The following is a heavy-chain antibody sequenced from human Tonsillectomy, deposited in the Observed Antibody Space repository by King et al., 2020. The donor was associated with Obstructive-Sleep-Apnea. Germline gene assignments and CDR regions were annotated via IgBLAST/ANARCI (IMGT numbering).Heavy chain of an antibody. CDR2: IYHSGSS. J-gene: IGHJ4*02. V-gene: IGHV4-4*02. CDR3: ARRRFGFDY. D-gene: IGHD3-16*01. Sequence: VQLQESGPGLVKPSGTLSLTCTVSGDAISSTIWWSWVRPTPGKGLEWIGEIYHSGSSNYNPSLESRVTISLDKTKNQFSLKLRSVTAADTAVYYCARRRFGFDYWGQGALVTVSS. CDR1: GDAISSTIW.